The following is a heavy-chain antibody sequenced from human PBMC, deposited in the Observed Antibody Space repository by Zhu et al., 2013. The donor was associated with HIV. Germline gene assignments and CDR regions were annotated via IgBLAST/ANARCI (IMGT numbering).Heavy chain of an antibody. CDR3: ARDPGEWEGTSCYPGSFDI. Sequence: QVQLVQSGAEVKKPGASVKVSCKASGYTFTSYYMHWVRQAPGQGLEWMGIINPSGGSTSYAQKFQGRVTMTRDTSTSTVYMELSSLRSEDTAVYYCARDPGEWEGTSCYPGSFDIVGPRDKWSPSL. CDR2: INPSGGST. CDR1: GYTFTSYY. D-gene: IGHD2-2*01. J-gene: IGHJ3*02. V-gene: IGHV1-46*01.